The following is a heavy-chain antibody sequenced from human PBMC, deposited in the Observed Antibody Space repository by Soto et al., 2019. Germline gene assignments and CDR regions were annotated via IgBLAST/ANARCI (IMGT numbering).Heavy chain of an antibody. D-gene: IGHD3-10*01. CDR2: INSGANT. CDR1: GFTFSNYV. J-gene: IGHJ4*02. CDR3: AEQGSGAGSYNKGKYFDS. Sequence: EVQVLESGGGLVQPGGSLRLSCAASGFTFSNYVMSWVRQAPGKGLEWVSSINSGANTYYADSVKGRFTISRDNSKNTLYLQMNSLRAEDTPVYYCAEQGSGAGSYNKGKYFDSWGQGALVTVSS. V-gene: IGHV3-23*01.